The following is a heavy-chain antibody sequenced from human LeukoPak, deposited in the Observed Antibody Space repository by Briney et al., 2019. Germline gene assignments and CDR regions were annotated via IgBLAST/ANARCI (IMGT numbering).Heavy chain of an antibody. V-gene: IGHV3-30-3*01. CDR1: GFSLSSYA. Sequence: GGSLRLSCAASGFSLSSYAMHWVRQAPGKGMEWVAIISYDGTKEYYGDSVKGRFTISRDNSKNTVYLQMNSLRAEDTAVYYCARGGHIVVVTSGVLAEYFQHWGQGTLDSVSS. CDR3: ARGGHIVVVTSGVLAEYFQH. J-gene: IGHJ1*01. CDR2: ISYDGTKE. D-gene: IGHD2-21*02.